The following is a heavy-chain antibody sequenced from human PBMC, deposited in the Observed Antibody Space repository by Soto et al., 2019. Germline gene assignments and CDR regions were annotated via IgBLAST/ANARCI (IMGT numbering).Heavy chain of an antibody. V-gene: IGHV3-48*02. CDR2: ISSSSSSI. CDR3: ARDLGYCSGGSCPSFDY. CDR1: GFTFSSYS. J-gene: IGHJ4*02. Sequence: EVQLVESGGGLVQPGGSLRLSCAASGFTFSSYSMNWVRQAPGKGLEWVSYISSSSSSIYYADSVKGRLTISRDNAKNSLYLQMNSLRDEDSAVYHCARDLGYCSGGSCPSFDYWGQGTLVTVSS. D-gene: IGHD2-15*01.